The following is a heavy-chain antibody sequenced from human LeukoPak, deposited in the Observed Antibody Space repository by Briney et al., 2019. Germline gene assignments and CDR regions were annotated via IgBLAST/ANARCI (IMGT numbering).Heavy chain of an antibody. CDR3: ARSFVLGGSGRPIDY. CDR2: ISHDGSNE. Sequence: PGRSLRLSCAASGFAFSSYVMHWVRQAPGKGLEWVAVISHDGSNEYYADSVKGRFTISRDNSKNTLYLQMNSLRAEDTAVYYCARSFVLGGSGRPIDYWGQGTLVTVSS. V-gene: IGHV3-30*04. D-gene: IGHD3-10*01. CDR1: GFAFSSYV. J-gene: IGHJ4*02.